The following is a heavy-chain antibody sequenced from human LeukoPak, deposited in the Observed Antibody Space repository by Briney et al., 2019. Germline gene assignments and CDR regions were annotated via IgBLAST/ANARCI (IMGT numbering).Heavy chain of an antibody. CDR2: IYYSGST. CDR3: ARVRYCSSTSCYKEGYFDY. V-gene: IGHV4-30-4*08. CDR1: GGSISSGDYY. D-gene: IGHD2-2*02. J-gene: IGHJ4*02. Sequence: SETLSLTCTVSGGSISSGDYYWSWIRQPPGKGLEWIGYIYYSGSTYYNPSLKSRVTISVDTSKNQFSLKLSSVTAADTAVYYCARVRYCSSTSCYKEGYFDYWGQGILVTVSS.